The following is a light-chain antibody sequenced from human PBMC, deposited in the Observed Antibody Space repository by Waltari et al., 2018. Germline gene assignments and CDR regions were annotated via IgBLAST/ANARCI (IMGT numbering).Light chain of an antibody. CDR1: QSISTW. CDR2: KAS. J-gene: IGKJ1*01. CDR3: QQYNSYPWT. V-gene: IGKV1-5*03. Sequence: DIQMTQSPSTLSASVGDGVTLTCRASQSISTWLAWYQQKPGKAPKLLIYKASSLESGVPSRFSGSGSGTEFALTISSLQPDDLATYYCQQYNSYPWTFGQGTKLEI.